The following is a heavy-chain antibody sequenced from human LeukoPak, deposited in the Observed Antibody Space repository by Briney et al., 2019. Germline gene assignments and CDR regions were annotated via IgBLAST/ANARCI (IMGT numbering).Heavy chain of an antibody. D-gene: IGHD5-12*01. CDR3: TRDRGGYSGYLDY. CDR1: GGSISSYY. Sequence: SETLSLTCTVSGGSISSYYWSWIRQPPGKGLEWIGYIYDSGSTNYNPSLKSRVTISVDTSKNQFSLKLSSVTAADTAVYYCTRDRGGYSGYLDYWGQGTLVTVSS. J-gene: IGHJ4*02. CDR2: IYDSGST. V-gene: IGHV4-59*01.